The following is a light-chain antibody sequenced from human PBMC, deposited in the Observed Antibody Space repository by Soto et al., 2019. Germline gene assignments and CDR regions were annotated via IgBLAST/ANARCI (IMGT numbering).Light chain of an antibody. CDR1: SSDVGAYNH. CDR2: EVS. J-gene: IGLJ1*01. Sequence: QSALTQPASVSGSPGQSITISCTGTSSDVGAYNHVCWYQQHPGKAPKLMISEVSNRPSGVSDRFSGSKSGNTASLTISGLQAEDEADYYCSSYTSSNTFYVFGTGTKVTVL. V-gene: IGLV2-14*01. CDR3: SSYTSSNTFYV.